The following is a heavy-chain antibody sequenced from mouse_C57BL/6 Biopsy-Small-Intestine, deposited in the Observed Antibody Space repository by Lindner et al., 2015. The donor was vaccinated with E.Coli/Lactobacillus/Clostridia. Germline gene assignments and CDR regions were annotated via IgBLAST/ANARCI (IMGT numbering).Heavy chain of an antibody. D-gene: IGHD4-1*02. CDR3: ARSDNLDY. V-gene: IGHV1-53*01. CDR2: INPNSGGP. J-gene: IGHJ4*01. CDR1: GYSFTGYL. Sequence: SVKVSCKASGYSFTGYLMHWVRQAPGQGLEWMGRINPNSGGPNYAQKFQGRVTMTRDTSISTAYMELSRLRSDDTAMYYCARSDNLDYWGQGTLVTVSS.